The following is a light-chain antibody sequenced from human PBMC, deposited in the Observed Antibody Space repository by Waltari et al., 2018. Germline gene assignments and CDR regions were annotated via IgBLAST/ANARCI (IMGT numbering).Light chain of an antibody. Sequence: QSVLTQPPSASGTPGQRVTISCSGSTSNIGNNPVNWYRQLPGAAPKLLIYRNVQGPSGVPDRFSGSKSGTSASLAISRRQSEDEADYYCEAWDDSLNGPVFGGRTTVTVL. V-gene: IGLV1-44*01. CDR2: RNV. CDR1: TSNIGNNP. J-gene: IGLJ2*01. CDR3: EAWDDSLNGPV.